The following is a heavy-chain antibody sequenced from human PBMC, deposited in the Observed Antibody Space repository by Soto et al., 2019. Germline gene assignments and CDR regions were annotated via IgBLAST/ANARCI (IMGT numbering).Heavy chain of an antibody. V-gene: IGHV3-30*03. D-gene: IGHD2-2*01. CDR1: GFRFSSYA. CDR3: ADPVPAPTHYDYYDMDV. J-gene: IGHJ6*02. CDR2: IKSDGSSD. Sequence: PGGSLRLSCVASGFRFSSYAMHWVRQSPDKGLEWVAVIKSDGSSDYYRDSVKGRFAVSRDNSKNTVYLQMNNLRVDDTAVYYCADPVPAPTHYDYYDMDVWGQGTTVTVSS.